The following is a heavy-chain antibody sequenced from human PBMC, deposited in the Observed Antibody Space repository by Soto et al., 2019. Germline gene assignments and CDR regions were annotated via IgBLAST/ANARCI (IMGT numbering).Heavy chain of an antibody. CDR3: ASQIGGSSGSERGDWFDP. Sequence: QVQLQESGPGLVKPSETLSLTCAVSGYSISSGYYWGWIRQPPGKGLEWIGSIYHSGSTYYNPSLKSRVTISVDTSKNQFSLKLSSVTAADTAVYYCASQIGGSSGSERGDWFDPWGQGTLVTVSS. CDR1: GYSISSGYY. V-gene: IGHV4-38-2*01. D-gene: IGHD3-22*01. J-gene: IGHJ5*02. CDR2: IYHSGST.